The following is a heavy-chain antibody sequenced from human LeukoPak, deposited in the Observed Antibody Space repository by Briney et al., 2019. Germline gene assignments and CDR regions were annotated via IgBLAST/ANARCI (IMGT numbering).Heavy chain of an antibody. Sequence: SETLSLTCTVSGGSISSYYWSWIRQPPGKGLEWIGYIYYSGSTSYNPSLKSRVTISVDTSKNQFSLKLSSVTAADTAVYYCARALRWLHGTYYFDYWGQGTLVTVSS. CDR1: GGSISSYY. J-gene: IGHJ4*02. CDR2: IYYSGST. V-gene: IGHV4-59*01. D-gene: IGHD5-24*01. CDR3: ARALRWLHGTYYFDY.